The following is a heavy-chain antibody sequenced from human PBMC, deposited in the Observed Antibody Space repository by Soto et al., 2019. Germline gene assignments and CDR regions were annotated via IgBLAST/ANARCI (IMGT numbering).Heavy chain of an antibody. CDR2: IMPVFPTP. CDR1: GGTFSTSA. V-gene: IGHV1-69*12. Sequence: QVQLVQSGAEVKKPGSSVKVSCKASGGTFSTSAISWVRQAPGQGLEWVGGIMPVFPTPDYAQNFQGRVTITADESXTTAYLELXXXXAXDTAVYYCARDKDRLQLGGNYYYILDVWGQGTAITVSS. J-gene: IGHJ6*02. D-gene: IGHD1-1*01. CDR3: ARDKDRLQLGGNYYYILDV.